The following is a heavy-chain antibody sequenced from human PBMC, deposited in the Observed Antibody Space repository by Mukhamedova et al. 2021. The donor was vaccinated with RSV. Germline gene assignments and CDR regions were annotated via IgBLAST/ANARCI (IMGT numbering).Heavy chain of an antibody. CDR2: ISSSSSYI. V-gene: IGHV3-21*01. D-gene: IGHD2-15*01. CDR3: ASPTLGYCSGGSCSTTDY. J-gene: IGHJ4*02. Sequence: VRQAPGKGLEWVSSISSSSSYIYYADSVKGRFTIPRDNAKNSLYLQMNSLRAEDTAVYYCASPTLGYCSGGSCSTTDYWGQGTLV.